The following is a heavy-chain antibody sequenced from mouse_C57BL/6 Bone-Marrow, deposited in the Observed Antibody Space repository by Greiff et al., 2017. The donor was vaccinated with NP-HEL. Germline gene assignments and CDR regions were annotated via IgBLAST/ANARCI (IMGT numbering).Heavy chain of an antibody. J-gene: IGHJ3*01. CDR2: ISDGGSYT. D-gene: IGHD2-4*01. CDR1: GFTFSSYA. V-gene: IGHV5-4*01. CDR3: ARDNDYDGAWFAY. Sequence: EVNVVESGGGLVKPGGSLKLSCAASGFTFSSYAMSWVRQTPEKRLEWVATISDGGSYTYYPDNVKGRFTISRDNAKNNLYLQMSHLKSEDTAMYYCARDNDYDGAWFAYWGQGTLVTVSA.